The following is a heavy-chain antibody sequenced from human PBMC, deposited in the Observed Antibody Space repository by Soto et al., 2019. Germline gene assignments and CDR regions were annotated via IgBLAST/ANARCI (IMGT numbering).Heavy chain of an antibody. CDR1: GFTFTNYW. Sequence: EVQVVESGGGLVQPGGSLRLSCPASGFTFTNYWMHWVRQVPGEGLVWVSRIDNDGDETSYADFVKGRFTISRDNAKNTLYLRMNSLRVEDTAIYYCGTVFEKWGQGTRVTVSS. J-gene: IGHJ3*02. CDR3: GTVFEK. V-gene: IGHV3-74*01. CDR2: IDNDGDET.